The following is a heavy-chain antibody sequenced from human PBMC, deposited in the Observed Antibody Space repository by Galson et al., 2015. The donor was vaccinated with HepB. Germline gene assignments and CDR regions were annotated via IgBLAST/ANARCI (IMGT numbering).Heavy chain of an antibody. V-gene: IGHV3-33*01. Sequence: SLRLSCAASGFTFSSYGMHWVRQAPGKGLEWVAVIWYDGSNKYYADSVKGRFTISRDNSKNTLYLQMNSLRAEDTAVYYCARANRGYCSGGSCYSDDAFDIWGQGTMVTVSS. CDR3: ARANRGYCSGGSCYSDDAFDI. D-gene: IGHD2-15*01. CDR1: GFTFSSYG. CDR2: IWYDGSNK. J-gene: IGHJ3*02.